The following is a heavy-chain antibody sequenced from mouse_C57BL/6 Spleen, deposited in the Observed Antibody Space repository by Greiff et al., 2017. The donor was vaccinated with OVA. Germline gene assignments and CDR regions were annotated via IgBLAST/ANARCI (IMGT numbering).Heavy chain of an antibody. V-gene: IGHV1-81*01. CDR2: IYPRSGNT. D-gene: IGHD3-2*02. CDR1: GYTFTSYG. J-gene: IGHJ4*01. Sequence: VQLQQSGAELARPGASVKLSCKASGYTFTSYGISWVKQRTGQGLEWIGEIYPRSGNTYYNEKFKGKATLTADKSSSTAYMELRSLTSEDSAVYFCARSGGSSGYMDYWGQGTSVTVSS. CDR3: ARSGGSSGYMDY.